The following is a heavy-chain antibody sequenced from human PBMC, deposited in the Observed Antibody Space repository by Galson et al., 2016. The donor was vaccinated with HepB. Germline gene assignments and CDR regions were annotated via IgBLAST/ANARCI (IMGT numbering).Heavy chain of an antibody. CDR2: INTNTGKS. Sequence: SVKVSCKASGYSVTTYAMNWVRQAPGQGLEWMGRINTNTGKSTYAQAFTGRFVFSLDTSVSTTYLQISGLKAEDTAVYYCARDMGYCSSTSCYVTAFDMWGQGTMITVSA. CDR3: ARDMGYCSSTSCYVTAFDM. V-gene: IGHV7-4-1*02. J-gene: IGHJ3*02. D-gene: IGHD2-2*01. CDR1: GYSVTTYA.